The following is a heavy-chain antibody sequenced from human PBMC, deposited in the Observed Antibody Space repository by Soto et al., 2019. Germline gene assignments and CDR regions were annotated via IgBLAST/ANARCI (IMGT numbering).Heavy chain of an antibody. CDR2: ISADGSGT. Sequence: EVQLVESGGGLVQPGWSLTLSCAASGFTFRSYEMHWVRQPPGKGLQWISYISADGSGTYYAASVRGRFTISRDNARNSLALQMNSLRADDTAIYYCVRDLHEPLPADVLRVTKWGQGTQVTVSS. V-gene: IGHV3-48*03. J-gene: IGHJ4*02. D-gene: IGHD3-3*01. CDR1: GFTFRSYE. CDR3: VRDLHEPLPADVLRVTK.